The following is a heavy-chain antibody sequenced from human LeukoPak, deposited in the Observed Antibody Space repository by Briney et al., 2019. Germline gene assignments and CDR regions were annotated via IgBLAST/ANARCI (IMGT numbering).Heavy chain of an antibody. CDR1: GGSISSSSYY. CDR2: INHSGST. Sequence: PSETLSLTCTVSGGSISSSSYYWGWIRQPPGKGLEWIGEINHSGSTNYNPSLKSRVTISVDTSKNRFSLKLSSVTAADTAVYYCARLKDYYGSGSRIDYWGQGTLVTVSS. J-gene: IGHJ4*02. V-gene: IGHV4-39*07. CDR3: ARLKDYYGSGSRIDY. D-gene: IGHD3-10*01.